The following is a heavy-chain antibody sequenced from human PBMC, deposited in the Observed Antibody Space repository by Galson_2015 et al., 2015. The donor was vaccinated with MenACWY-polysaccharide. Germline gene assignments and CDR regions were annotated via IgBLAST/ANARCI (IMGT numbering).Heavy chain of an antibody. CDR3: ATASSSTFGVVRVSDAFDI. J-gene: IGHJ3*02. CDR1: GYTLTELS. CDR2: FDPEDGET. V-gene: IGHV1-24*01. Sequence: SVKVSCKVSGYTLTELSMHWVRQAPGKGLEWMGGFDPEDGETIYAQKFQGRVTMTEDTSTDTAYMELSSLRSEDTAVYYCATASSSTFGVVRVSDAFDIWGQGTMVTVSS. D-gene: IGHD3-3*01.